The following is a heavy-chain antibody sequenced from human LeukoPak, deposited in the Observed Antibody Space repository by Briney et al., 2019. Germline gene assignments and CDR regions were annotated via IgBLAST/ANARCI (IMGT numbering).Heavy chain of an antibody. D-gene: IGHD6-25*01. CDR2: INPNSGGT. CDR3: ARLAAAASDYYYYMHV. Sequence: AASVKVSCKASGYTFTGYYMHWVRQAPGQGLEWMGWINPNSGGTNYAQKFQGRVTMTRDTSISTAYMELSRLRSDDTAVHYCARLAAAASDYYYYMHVWGKGTTVTVSS. CDR1: GYTFTGYY. V-gene: IGHV1-2*02. J-gene: IGHJ6*03.